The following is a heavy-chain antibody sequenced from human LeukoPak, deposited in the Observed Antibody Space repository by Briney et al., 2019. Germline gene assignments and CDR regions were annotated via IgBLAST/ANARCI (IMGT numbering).Heavy chain of an antibody. D-gene: IGHD5-24*01. Sequence: PSQTLSLTCTVSGGSISSGDYYWSWIRQPPGKGLEWIGYIYYSGSTYYNPSLKSRVTISVDTSKNQFSLKLSSVTAADTAVYYCARVRLPDGYNEFDYWGQGTLVTVSS. CDR1: GGSISSGDYY. V-gene: IGHV4-30-4*01. J-gene: IGHJ4*02. CDR3: ARVRLPDGYNEFDY. CDR2: IYYSGST.